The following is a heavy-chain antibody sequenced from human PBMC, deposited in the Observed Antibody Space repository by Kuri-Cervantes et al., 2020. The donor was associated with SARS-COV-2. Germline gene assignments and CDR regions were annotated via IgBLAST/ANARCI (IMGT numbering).Heavy chain of an antibody. D-gene: IGHD2-2*01. CDR3: ARRTMPRGISDSFDF. CDR2: IIPLFGTT. J-gene: IGHJ3*01. CDR1: GGTFSSYA. Sequence: SVKVSCKSSGGTFSSYAVTWVRQAPGQGLEWMGRIIPLFGTTIYAQKFRGRVTITADKSTNSAYMELSSLRSEDMAVYYCARRTMPRGISDSFDFWGQGTMVTVSS. V-gene: IGHV1-69*06.